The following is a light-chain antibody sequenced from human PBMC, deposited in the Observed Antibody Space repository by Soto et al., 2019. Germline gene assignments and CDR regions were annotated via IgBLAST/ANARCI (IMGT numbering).Light chain of an antibody. CDR3: QQYNSYSPT. CDR2: KAS. CDR1: QSISVW. J-gene: IGKJ1*01. V-gene: IGKV1-5*03. Sequence: DIQMTQSPSTLSASVGDRVTITCRASQSISVWLAWYQQKAGKAPNLLIYKASRLESGVPSRFSGSGSETEFTLTISGLQPCDSATYYCQQYNSYSPTCGQGTKVDTK.